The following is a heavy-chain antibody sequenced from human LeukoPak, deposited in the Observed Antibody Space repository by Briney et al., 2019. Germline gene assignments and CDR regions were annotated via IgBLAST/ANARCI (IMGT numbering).Heavy chain of an antibody. D-gene: IGHD2-2*01. CDR3: ARDREYQTHNWFDP. J-gene: IGHJ5*02. CDR2: IIPIFGTA. V-gene: IGHV1-69*05. Sequence: SVKVSCKASGGTFSSYAISWVRQAPGQGLEWMGGIIPIFGTANYAQKFQGRVTITTDESTSTAYMELSSLRSEDTAVYYCARDREYQTHNWFDPWGQGTLVTVSS. CDR1: GGTFSSYA.